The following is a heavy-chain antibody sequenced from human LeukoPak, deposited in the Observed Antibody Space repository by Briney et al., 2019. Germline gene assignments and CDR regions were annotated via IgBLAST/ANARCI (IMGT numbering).Heavy chain of an antibody. V-gene: IGHV4-61*01. J-gene: IGHJ5*02. CDR2: IYYSGST. D-gene: IGHD5-18*01. Sequence: SETLSLTCTVSGASVSSGSYYWSWIRQPPGKGLEWIGYIYYSGSTNYNPSLKSRVTISVDTSKNQFSLKLSSVTAADTAVYYCARDRRYSYGPNWFDPWGQGTLVTVSS. CDR3: ARDRRYSYGPNWFDP. CDR1: GASVSSGSYY.